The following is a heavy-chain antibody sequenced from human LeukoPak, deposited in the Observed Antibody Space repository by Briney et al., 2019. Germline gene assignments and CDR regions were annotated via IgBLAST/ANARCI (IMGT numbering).Heavy chain of an antibody. D-gene: IGHD6-19*01. CDR1: GFTFSSYS. V-gene: IGHV3-21*01. Sequence: GGSLRLSCAASGFTFSSYSMNWVRQAPGKGLEWVSSISSSSSYIYYADSVKGRFTISRDNAKNSLYLQMNSLRAEDTAVYYCARDLKVGAVAGTGIDYWGQGTLVIVSS. J-gene: IGHJ4*02. CDR2: ISSSSSYI. CDR3: ARDLKVGAVAGTGIDY.